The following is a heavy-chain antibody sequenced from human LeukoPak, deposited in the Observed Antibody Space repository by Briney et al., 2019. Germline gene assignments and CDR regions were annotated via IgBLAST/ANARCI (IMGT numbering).Heavy chain of an antibody. D-gene: IGHD3-9*01. V-gene: IGHV3-13*01. Sequence: GGSLRLSCAASGFTFSSYDMHWVRQATGKGLEWVSAIGTAGDTYYPGSVKGRFTISRENAKNSLYLQMNSLRAGDTAVYYCARGPEGTILTGFGMDVWGQGTTVTVSS. J-gene: IGHJ6*02. CDR2: IGTAGDT. CDR3: ARGPEGTILTGFGMDV. CDR1: GFTFSSYD.